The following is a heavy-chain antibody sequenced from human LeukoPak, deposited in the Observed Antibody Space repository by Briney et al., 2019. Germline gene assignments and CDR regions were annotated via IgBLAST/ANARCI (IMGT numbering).Heavy chain of an antibody. V-gene: IGHV3-13*01. Sequence: PGGSLRLSCAASGLTFSSYECHWVGQAPGKGLEWVSAIGVAGDTYYADSVKGRFTISRENAANSLYLQMHSLRAGDTALYYCTREFCGSRAACAGGFYYDVWGRGTLVTVSS. CDR1: GLTFSSYE. CDR2: IGVAGDT. CDR3: TREFCGSRAACAGGFYYDV. J-gene: IGHJ2*01. D-gene: IGHD2-15*01.